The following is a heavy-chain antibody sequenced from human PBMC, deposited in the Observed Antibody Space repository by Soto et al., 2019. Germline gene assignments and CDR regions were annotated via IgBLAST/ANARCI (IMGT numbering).Heavy chain of an antibody. CDR1: GGSCSGYY. CDR3: ARGQSHRVFRGSRYGLRPGELVY. CDR2: INHSGST. D-gene: IGHD5-18*01. V-gene: IGHV4-34*01. J-gene: IGHJ4*02. Sequence: PSETLSLTCAVYGGSCSGYYWSWIRQPPGKGLEWIGEINHSGSTNYNPSLKRRVTISVDTTKNQMSRKQSSGTGADTAVYYSARGQSHRVFRGSRYGLRPGELVYLGQGTLVAVFS.